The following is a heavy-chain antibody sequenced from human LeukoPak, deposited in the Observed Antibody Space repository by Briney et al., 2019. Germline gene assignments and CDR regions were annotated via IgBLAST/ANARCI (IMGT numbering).Heavy chain of an antibody. CDR1: GGSISSYY. CDR3: AGATSVVVGRAFDI. D-gene: IGHD2-15*01. V-gene: IGHV4-59*01. Sequence: SETLSLTCTVSGGSISSYYWSWIRQPPGKGLEWIGYIYYSGSTNYNPSLKSRVTISVDTSKNQFSLKLSSVTAADTAVYYRAGATSVVVGRAFDIWGQGTMVTVSS. CDR2: IYYSGST. J-gene: IGHJ3*02.